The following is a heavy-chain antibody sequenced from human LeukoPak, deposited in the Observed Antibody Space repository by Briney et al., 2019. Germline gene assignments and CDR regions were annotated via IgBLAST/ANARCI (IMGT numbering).Heavy chain of an antibody. CDR3: ARDKNLYYDSSGYYPTRFDY. Sequence: GGSLRLSCAASGFTFSDYYMSWIRQAPGKGLEWVSYISSSSSYTNYADSVKGRFTISRDNAKNSLYLQMNSLRAEDTAVYYYARDKNLYYDSSGYYPTRFDYWGQGTLATVSS. CDR1: GFTFSDYY. D-gene: IGHD3-22*01. CDR2: ISSSSSYT. J-gene: IGHJ4*02. V-gene: IGHV3-11*05.